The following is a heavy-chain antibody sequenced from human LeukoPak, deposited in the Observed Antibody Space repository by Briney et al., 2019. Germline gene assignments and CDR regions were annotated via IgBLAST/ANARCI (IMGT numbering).Heavy chain of an antibody. J-gene: IGHJ6*02. Sequence: AASVKVSCKASGYTFTSYYMHWVRQAPGQGLEWMGIINPSGGSTSYAQKFQGRVTMTRDTSTSTVYMELSSLRSEDTAVYYCAANYYDSSGYLYGMYVWGQGTTVTVSS. CDR2: INPSGGST. CDR1: GYTFTSYY. D-gene: IGHD3-22*01. CDR3: AANYYDSSGYLYGMYV. V-gene: IGHV1-46*01.